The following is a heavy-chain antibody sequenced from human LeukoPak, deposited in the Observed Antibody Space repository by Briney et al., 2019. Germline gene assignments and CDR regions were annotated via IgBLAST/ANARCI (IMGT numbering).Heavy chain of an antibody. J-gene: IGHJ2*01. D-gene: IGHD3-10*02. V-gene: IGHV3-23*01. CDR1: GFTFGNFG. CDR2: ITGSTTWT. Sequence: PGGSLRLSCEASGFTFGNFGMTWVRQAPGKGLQWVSGITGSTTWTYYAASVKGRFTVSRDNSQNTLHLQMNSLRADDTAVYYCARGLVSSGIGYFDLWGRGTLVTVSS. CDR3: ARGLVSSGIGYFDL.